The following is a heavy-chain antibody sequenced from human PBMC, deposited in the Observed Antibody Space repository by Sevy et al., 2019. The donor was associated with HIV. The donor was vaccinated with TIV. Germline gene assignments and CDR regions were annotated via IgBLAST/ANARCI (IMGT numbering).Heavy chain of an antibody. J-gene: IGHJ2*01. CDR3: ARLRIVVAGTGYFDL. Sequence: SETLSLSCAVYGGSFSGYYLSWIRQPPGKGLEWIGEISHSGGTNYNPSLKSRVTISADTSKNQFSLQLSSVTAADTAVYYCARLRIVVAGTGYFDLWGRGTPVTVSS. CDR1: GGSFSGYY. V-gene: IGHV4-34*01. D-gene: IGHD6-19*01. CDR2: ISHSGGT.